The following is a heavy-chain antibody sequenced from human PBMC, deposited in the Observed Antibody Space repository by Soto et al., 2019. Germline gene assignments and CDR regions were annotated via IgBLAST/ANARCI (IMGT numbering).Heavy chain of an antibody. CDR3: ARSSPFIAAAANWFDP. J-gene: IGHJ5*02. CDR1: GFSLSNARMG. Sequence: GSGPTLVNPTETLTLTCTVSGFSLSNARMGVSWIRQPPGKALEWLAHIFSNDEKSYSTSLKSRLTISKDTSKSQVVLTMTNMDPVDTATYYCARSSPFIAAAANWFDPWGQGTLVTVSS. CDR2: IFSNDEK. D-gene: IGHD6-13*01. V-gene: IGHV2-26*01.